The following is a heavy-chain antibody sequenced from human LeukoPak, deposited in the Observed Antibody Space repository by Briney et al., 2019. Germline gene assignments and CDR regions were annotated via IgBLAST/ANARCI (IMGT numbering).Heavy chain of an antibody. CDR1: GFTFSSYS. D-gene: IGHD4-23*01. CDR3: ARGPNYGGKVEP. Sequence: GGSLRLSCAASGFTFSSYSMNWVRQAPGKGLEWVSSISSSSSYIYYADSVKGRFTISRDNAKNSLYLQMNSLRAEDTAVYYCARGPNYGGKVEPWGQGTLVTVSS. CDR2: ISSSSSYI. V-gene: IGHV3-21*01. J-gene: IGHJ5*02.